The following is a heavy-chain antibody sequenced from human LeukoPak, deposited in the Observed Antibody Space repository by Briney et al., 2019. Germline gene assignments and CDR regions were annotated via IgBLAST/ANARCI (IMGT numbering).Heavy chain of an antibody. CDR1: GFTFSSYA. Sequence: PGGSLRLSCAASGFTFSSYAMSWVRQAPGKGLEWVSAISGSGGSTYYADSVKGRFTISRDNSKNTLYLQMNSLRAEDTAVYYCAKSSGRSATSKYYFDYWGQGTLVTVSS. J-gene: IGHJ4*02. V-gene: IGHV3-23*01. CDR3: AKSSGRSATSKYYFDY. D-gene: IGHD6-19*01. CDR2: ISGSGGST.